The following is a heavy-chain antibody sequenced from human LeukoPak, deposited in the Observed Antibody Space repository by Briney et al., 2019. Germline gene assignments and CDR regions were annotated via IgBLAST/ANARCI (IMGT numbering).Heavy chain of an antibody. J-gene: IGHJ4*02. D-gene: IGHD1-1*01. V-gene: IGHV3-53*01. Sequence: PGGSLRLSCVASDFSVSAFYMSWVRQAPGKGLEWISLLYTDDTTYYADSVEGRFTISRDDSKNIIYLQMNSLRVEDTAIYYCARGGSFYWNPRYWGQGTLVTVYS. CDR3: ARGGSFYWNPRY. CDR1: DFSVSAFY. CDR2: LYTDDTT.